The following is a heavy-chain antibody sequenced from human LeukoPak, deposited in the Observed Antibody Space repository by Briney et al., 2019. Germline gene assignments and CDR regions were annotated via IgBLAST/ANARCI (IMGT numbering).Heavy chain of an antibody. V-gene: IGHV3-23*01. J-gene: IGHJ3*02. CDR1: GFTFSSYG. CDR3: AKGGYFDWDDRGAFDI. CDR2: ISGSGGST. D-gene: IGHD3-9*01. Sequence: TGGSLRLSCAASGFTFSSYGMSWVRQAPGKGLEWVSGISGSGGSTYYADSVKGRFTISRDNSKNTLYLQMNSLRAEDTALYYCAKGGYFDWDDRGAFDIWGQGTMVTVSS.